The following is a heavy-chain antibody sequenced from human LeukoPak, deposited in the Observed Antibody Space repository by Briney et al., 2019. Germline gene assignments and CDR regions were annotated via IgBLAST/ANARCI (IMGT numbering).Heavy chain of an antibody. CDR2: IIPILGIA. Sequence: SVKVSCKASGGTFSSYAISWVRQAPGQGLEWMGRIIPILGIANYAQKFQGRVTITADKSTSTAYIELSSLRSEDTAVYYCASPTYYYGSGTICVDYYYGMDVWGQGTTITVSS. CDR3: ASPTYYYGSGTICVDYYYGMDV. D-gene: IGHD3-10*01. J-gene: IGHJ6*02. V-gene: IGHV1-69*04. CDR1: GGTFSSYA.